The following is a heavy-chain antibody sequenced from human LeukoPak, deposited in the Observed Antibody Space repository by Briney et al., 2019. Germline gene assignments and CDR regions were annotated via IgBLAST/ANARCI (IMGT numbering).Heavy chain of an antibody. CDR2: FYSSGST. CDR3: ARDWGSGNGFDI. J-gene: IGHJ3*02. CDR1: GGSISSGSYY. V-gene: IGHV4-61*02. D-gene: IGHD3-10*01. Sequence: SQTLSLTCTVSGGSISSGSYYWSWIRQPAGKGLEWIGRFYSSGSTNYNPSFKSRVTMSVDTSKNQFSLKLTSVTAADTAVYYCARDWGSGNGFDIWGQGTMVTVSS.